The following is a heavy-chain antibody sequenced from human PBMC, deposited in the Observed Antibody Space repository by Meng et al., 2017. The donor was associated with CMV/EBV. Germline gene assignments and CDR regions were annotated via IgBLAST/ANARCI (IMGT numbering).Heavy chain of an antibody. V-gene: IGHV3-23*01. Sequence: FTFSSYAMSWVRQAQGKGLEWGSAISGSGGRTYYADSVKGRFTISRDNSKNTLYLQMNSLRAEDTAVYYCAKGPLYCSSTSCHGWFDPWGQGTLVTVSS. CDR2: ISGSGGRT. CDR3: AKGPLYCSSTSCHGWFDP. CDR1: FTFSSYA. D-gene: IGHD2-2*01. J-gene: IGHJ5*02.